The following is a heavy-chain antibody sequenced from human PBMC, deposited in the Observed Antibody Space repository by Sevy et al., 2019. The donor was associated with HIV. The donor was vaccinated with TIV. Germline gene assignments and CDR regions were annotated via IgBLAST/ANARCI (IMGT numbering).Heavy chain of an antibody. CDR2: IKQDGSEK. Sequence: GGSLRLSCAASGFTFSRYWMSWVRQAPGKGLEWVANIKQDGSEKYDVDSVKGRFTISRDNAKKSLFLQRNSLRAEDTAVYYCVKNRDDSSGFGMDVWGQGTTVTVSS. D-gene: IGHD5-12*01. CDR3: VKNRDDSSGFGMDV. J-gene: IGHJ6*02. CDR1: GFTFSRYW. V-gene: IGHV3-7*01.